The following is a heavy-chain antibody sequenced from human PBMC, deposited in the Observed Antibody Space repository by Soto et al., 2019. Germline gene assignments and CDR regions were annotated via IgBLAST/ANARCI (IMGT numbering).Heavy chain of an antibody. CDR3: ATPRNRRSGRDY. J-gene: IGHJ4*02. CDR1: GFTFSSYS. Sequence: EVQLVESGGGLVKPGGSLRLSCAASGFTFSSYSMNWVRQAPGKGLEWVSSISSSSSYIYYADSVKGRFTISRDNAKNSLYLQMNSLRAEDTAVYYCATPRNRRSGRDYWGQGTLVTVSS. CDR2: ISSSSSYI. V-gene: IGHV3-21*01. D-gene: IGHD1-26*01.